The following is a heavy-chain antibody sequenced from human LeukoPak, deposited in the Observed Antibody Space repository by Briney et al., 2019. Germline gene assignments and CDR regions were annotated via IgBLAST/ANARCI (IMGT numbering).Heavy chain of an antibody. D-gene: IGHD3-9*01. CDR2: LSASGAAT. J-gene: IGHJ4*02. CDR1: GFTFSTYA. CDR3: AKPVTDYDILTGYDY. Sequence: GGSLRLSCSASGFTFSTYAMTWVRQAPGKGLELVSALSASGAATKYADSVQGRFTISRDNSKNTVSLQMSGLRAEDTATYYCAKPVTDYDILTGYDYWGQGTLVTVSS. V-gene: IGHV3-23*01.